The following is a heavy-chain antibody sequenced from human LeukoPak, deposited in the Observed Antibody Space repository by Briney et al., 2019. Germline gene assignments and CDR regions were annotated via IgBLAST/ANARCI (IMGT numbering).Heavy chain of an antibody. D-gene: IGHD6-13*01. V-gene: IGHV7-4-1*02. Sequence: VASVTVSCKASGYTFTSYAMNWVRQAPGQGLEWMGWINTNTGNPTYAQGFTGRFVFSLDTSVSTAYLQISSLKAEDTAVYYCARVVVYSSSWLNYYYYMDVWGKGTTVTVSS. J-gene: IGHJ6*03. CDR2: INTNTGNP. CDR3: ARVVVYSSSWLNYYYYMDV. CDR1: GYTFTSYA.